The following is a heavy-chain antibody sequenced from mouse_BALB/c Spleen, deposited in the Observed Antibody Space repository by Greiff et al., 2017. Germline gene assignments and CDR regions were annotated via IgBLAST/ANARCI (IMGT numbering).Heavy chain of an antibody. J-gene: IGHJ2*01. Sequence: EVQRVESGGGLVKPGGSLKLSCAASGFAFSSYDMSWVRQTPEKRLEWVAYISSGGGSTYYPDTVKGRFTISRDNAKNTLYLQMSSLKSEDTAMYYCARHGVRLDWGQGTTLTVSS. CDR1: GFAFSSYD. D-gene: IGHD2-14*01. V-gene: IGHV5-12-1*01. CDR2: ISSGGGST. CDR3: ARHGVRLD.